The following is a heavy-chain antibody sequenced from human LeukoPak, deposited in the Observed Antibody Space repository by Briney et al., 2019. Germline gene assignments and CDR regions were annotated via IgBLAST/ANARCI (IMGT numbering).Heavy chain of an antibody. V-gene: IGHV4-34*01. D-gene: IGHD6-19*01. CDR1: GGSFSGYY. J-gene: IGHJ5*02. CDR2: INHSGST. CDR3: ARLAVALGWFDP. Sequence: PSETLSLTCAVYGGSFSGYYWSWIRQPPGKGLEWIGEINHSGSTNYNPSLKSRVTISVDTSKNQFSLKLKSVTAADTAVYYCARLAVALGWFDPWGQGTLVTVSS.